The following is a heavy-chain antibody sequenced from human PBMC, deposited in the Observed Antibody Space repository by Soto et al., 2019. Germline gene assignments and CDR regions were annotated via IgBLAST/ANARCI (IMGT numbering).Heavy chain of an antibody. CDR1: GGSFSGYY. J-gene: IGHJ4*02. Sequence: SETLSLTCAVYGGSFSGYYWSWVRQPPGTGLEWIGEINHSGSTNYNPSLKSRVTISVDTSKNQFSLKLSSVTAADTAVYYCARAVSYDYGSGSFELDYWGQGTLVTVSS. CDR3: ARAVSYDYGSGSFELDY. CDR2: INHSGST. V-gene: IGHV4-34*01. D-gene: IGHD3-10*01.